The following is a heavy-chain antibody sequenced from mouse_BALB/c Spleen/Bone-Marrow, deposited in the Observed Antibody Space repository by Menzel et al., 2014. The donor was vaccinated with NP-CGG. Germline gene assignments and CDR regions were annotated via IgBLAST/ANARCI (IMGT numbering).Heavy chain of an antibody. Sequence: QVQLQQSGPELVKPGASVKISCKASGYTFTDYYINWVKQKPGQGLEWIGWIYPGSGTTKYNEKFKGKATLTVDTSSSTAYMQLSSLTSEDSAVYYCARERGNYPFAYWGQGTLVTVSA. CDR1: GYTFTDYY. J-gene: IGHJ3*01. CDR2: IYPGSGTT. CDR3: ARERGNYPFAY. V-gene: IGHV1-84*01. D-gene: IGHD2-1*01.